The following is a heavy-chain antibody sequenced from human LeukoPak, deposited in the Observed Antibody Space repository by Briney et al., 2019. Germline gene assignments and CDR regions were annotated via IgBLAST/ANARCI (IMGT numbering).Heavy chain of an antibody. CDR3: ARAHTSSWYMDY. Sequence: SETLSLTCSVSGASVSSYYWSWIRQPPGKGLEWIGYIYSSGSTNYNPSLKSRVTISLDTSENQLSLKLSSVTAADTAVYYCARAHTSSWYMDYWGQGTLVTVSS. CDR2: IYSSGST. D-gene: IGHD6-13*01. CDR1: GASVSSYY. V-gene: IGHV4-59*02. J-gene: IGHJ4*02.